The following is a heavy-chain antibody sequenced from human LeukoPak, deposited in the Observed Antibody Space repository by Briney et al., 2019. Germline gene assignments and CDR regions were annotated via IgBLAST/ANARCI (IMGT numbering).Heavy chain of an antibody. CDR3: ARGAGYGGYGYYFDY. Sequence: GGSLRLSCAASGFTFSNAWMSWVRQAPGKGLEWVSGINWNGGSTGYADSVKGRFTISRDNAKNSLYLQMNSLRAEDTALYYCARGAGYGGYGYYFDYWGQGTLVTVSS. CDR2: INWNGGST. J-gene: IGHJ4*02. V-gene: IGHV3-20*04. D-gene: IGHD5-12*01. CDR1: GFTFSNAW.